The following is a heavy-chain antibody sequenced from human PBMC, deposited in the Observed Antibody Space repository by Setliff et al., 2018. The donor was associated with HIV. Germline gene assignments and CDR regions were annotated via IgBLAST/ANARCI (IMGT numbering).Heavy chain of an antibody. J-gene: IGHJ4*02. V-gene: IGHV3-23*01. Sequence: GGSLRLSCAASEFTFSNYSMSWVRQTPEKGLEWVALINDGGDRTFYAHSVKGRFTISRDNSKNTVYLQMNSLRAEDTAIYYCARKGRDVDCWGPGTLVTV. CDR3: ARKGRDVDC. CDR2: INDGGDRT. CDR1: EFTFSNYS.